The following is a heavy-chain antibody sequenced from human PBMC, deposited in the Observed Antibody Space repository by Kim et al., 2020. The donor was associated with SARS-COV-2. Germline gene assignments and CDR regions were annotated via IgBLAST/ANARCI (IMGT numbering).Heavy chain of an antibody. Sequence: SETLSLTCAVYGGSFSGYHWSWIRQPQGKGLEWIGEINHSGSTNYNPSLKSRVTISIDTSRNQFTLKLTSVTAADTALYYCARGRACVVPGTILGIGPHYAYYVMYVWGEGTTVTVSS. CDR3: ARGRACVVPGTILGIGPHYAYYVMYV. CDR1: GGSFSGYH. D-gene: IGHD2-21*01. CDR2: INHSGST. V-gene: IGHV4-34*01. J-gene: IGHJ6*04.